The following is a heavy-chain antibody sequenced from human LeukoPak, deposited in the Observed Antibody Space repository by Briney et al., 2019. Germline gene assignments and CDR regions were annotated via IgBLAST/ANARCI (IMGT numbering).Heavy chain of an antibody. CDR3: ARDLGATIFDFVY. Sequence: PGGSLRLSCASSVFTFSTYTINLVRRAPGKGLAWVSSISSICSTIYYADSVKGRFTISRDNAKNSLYLQMNSLRVEDTAVYYCARDLGATIFDFVYWGQGTLVTVSS. V-gene: IGHV3-48*01. CDR1: VFTFSTYT. D-gene: IGHD1-26*01. J-gene: IGHJ4*02. CDR2: ISSICSTI.